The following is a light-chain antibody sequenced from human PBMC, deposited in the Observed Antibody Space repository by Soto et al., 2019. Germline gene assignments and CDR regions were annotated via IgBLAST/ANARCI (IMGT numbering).Light chain of an antibody. CDR1: QSLLNSANDKIH. CDR3: QQYFSAHLT. Sequence: DIVMTQSPASLAVSLGERATINCKSSQSLLNSANDKIHLAWYQQKPGQPPKLLIWWASTRDSGVPDRFSGRGSGTDFTLTINSLQAEDGATYYCQQYFSAHLTFGGGTKVEI. V-gene: IGKV4-1*01. CDR2: WAS. J-gene: IGKJ4*01.